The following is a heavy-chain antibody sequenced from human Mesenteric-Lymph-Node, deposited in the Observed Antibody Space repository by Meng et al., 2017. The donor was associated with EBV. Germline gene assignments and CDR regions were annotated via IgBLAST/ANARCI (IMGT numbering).Heavy chain of an antibody. D-gene: IGHD3-10*01. Sequence: QLQRQESGPGLVRPSGTLSLHCTVSSDSISSTSYHWGWIRQPPGKGLEWIGSIYYSGTTYFNPSLESRVSISVDTSKKQFSLRLTSVTAADTAVYYCARQYGSSFDYWGQGTLVTVSS. CDR2: IYYSGTT. CDR3: ARQYGSSFDY. J-gene: IGHJ4*02. V-gene: IGHV4-39*01. CDR1: SDSISSTSYH.